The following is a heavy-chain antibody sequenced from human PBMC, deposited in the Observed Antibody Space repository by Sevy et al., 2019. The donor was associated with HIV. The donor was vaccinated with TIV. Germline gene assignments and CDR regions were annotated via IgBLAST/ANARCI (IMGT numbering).Heavy chain of an antibody. J-gene: IGHJ6*02. D-gene: IGHD6-6*01. CDR2: ISSNGGST. CDR3: VKAGIAARMDYYYGMDV. CDR1: GFTFSSYA. V-gene: IGHV3-64D*06. Sequence: GGSLRLSCSASGFTFSSYAMHWVRQAPGKGLEYVSAISSNGGSTYYADSVKGRFIISRDNSKNTLYLQMSSLRTEDTAVYYCVKAGIAARMDYYYGMDVWGQGTTVTVSS.